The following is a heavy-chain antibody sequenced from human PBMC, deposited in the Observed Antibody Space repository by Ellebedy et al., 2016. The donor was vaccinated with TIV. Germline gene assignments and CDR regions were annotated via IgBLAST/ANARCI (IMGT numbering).Heavy chain of an antibody. J-gene: IGHJ6*02. CDR2: IIPIFGTA. CDR1: GGTFSSYA. CDR3: AKDSSYYGLDV. Sequence: ASVKVSCKASGGTFSSYAISWVRQAPGQGLEWMGGIIPIFGTANYAQKFQGRVTITADKSTRTAYMELSSLRSEDTAVYYCAKDSSYYGLDVWGQGTAVTVSS. V-gene: IGHV1-69*06.